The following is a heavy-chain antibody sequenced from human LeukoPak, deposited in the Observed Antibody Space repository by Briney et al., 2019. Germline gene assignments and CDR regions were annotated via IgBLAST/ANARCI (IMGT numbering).Heavy chain of an antibody. CDR2: INSDGTTT. D-gene: IGHD1-7*01. CDR3: ARSLLGGTSDY. CDR1: GFTFSKFW. V-gene: IGHV3-74*01. J-gene: IGHJ4*02. Sequence: PGGSLRLSCAASGFTFSKFWMHWVRQAPGKGPVWVSRINSDGTTTTYADSVKGRFTVSRDNAKNTLYLQMNSLRAEDTAVYYCARSLLGGTSDYWGQGTLVTVSS.